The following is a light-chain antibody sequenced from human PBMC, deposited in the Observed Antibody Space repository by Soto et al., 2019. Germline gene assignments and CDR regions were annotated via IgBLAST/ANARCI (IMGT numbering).Light chain of an antibody. CDR1: QTISSY. J-gene: IGKJ1*01. Sequence: QMTHSPSSLSASVLDIVTITFRASQTISSYLNWYQQKPGKAPNLLIFGASNLQAGVPVRFSASGSGTNFTLTISNLQPEDFASYYCLQDYTYPWTFGQGTKVDIK. V-gene: IGKV1-6*01. CDR3: LQDYTYPWT. CDR2: GAS.